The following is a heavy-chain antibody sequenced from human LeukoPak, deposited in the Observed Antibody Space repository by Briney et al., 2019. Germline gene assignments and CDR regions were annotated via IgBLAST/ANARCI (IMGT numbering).Heavy chain of an antibody. D-gene: IGHD3-22*01. CDR3: ARVPLHDTSGRYYPH. Sequence: ASVKVSCKTSGYTFSNYGMHWVRQAPRQSLEWMGWINTGNGNAKSSQKFQDRVTLTRDTSASTAYMELNSLSSEDTAVYYCARVPLHDTSGRYYPHWGQGTLVTVSS. CDR2: INTGNGNA. V-gene: IGHV1-3*04. CDR1: GYTFSNYG. J-gene: IGHJ1*01.